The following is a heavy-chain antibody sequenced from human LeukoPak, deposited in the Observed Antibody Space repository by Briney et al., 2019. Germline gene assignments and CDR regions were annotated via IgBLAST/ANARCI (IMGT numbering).Heavy chain of an antibody. Sequence: GASVKVSCKASGYTFTSYGISLVRQAPGQGLEWMGWISAYNGNTNYAQKLQGRVTMTTDTSTSTAYMELRSLRSDDTAVYYCARSHITMVRGVIIKGRYNWFDPWGQGTLVTVSS. CDR3: ARSHITMVRGVIIKGRYNWFDP. D-gene: IGHD3-10*01. CDR1: GYTFTSYG. V-gene: IGHV1-18*04. CDR2: ISAYNGNT. J-gene: IGHJ5*02.